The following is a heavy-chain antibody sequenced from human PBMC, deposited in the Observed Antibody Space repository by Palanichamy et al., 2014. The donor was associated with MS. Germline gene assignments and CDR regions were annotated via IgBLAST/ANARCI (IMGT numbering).Heavy chain of an antibody. V-gene: IGHV3-7*01. CDR1: GFTFRNFW. D-gene: IGHD4-17*01. Sequence: EVHLVESGGGLVQPGRSLRLSCEASGFTFRNFWMTWVRQAPGKGLEWVANINQDGSEKNSVDSVKGRFNISRDNAKNSLFLQMDSLRVEDTAVYYCARDTWDWGYGDYAEESYYYGMDVWGQGTTVTVSS. J-gene: IGHJ6*02. CDR2: INQDGSEK. CDR3: ARDTWDWGYGDYAEESYYYGMDV.